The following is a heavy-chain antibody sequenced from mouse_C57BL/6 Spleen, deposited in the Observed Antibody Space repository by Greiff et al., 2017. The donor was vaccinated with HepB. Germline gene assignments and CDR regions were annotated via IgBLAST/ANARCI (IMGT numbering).Heavy chain of an antibody. J-gene: IGHJ4*01. V-gene: IGHV1-69*01. Sequence: VQLQESGAELVMPGASVKLSCKASGYTFTSYWMHWVKQRPGQGLEWIGEIDPSDSYTNYNQKFKGKSTLTVDKSSSTAYMQLSSLTSEDSAVYYCARWNYGSRNYAMDYWGQGTSVTVSS. D-gene: IGHD1-1*01. CDR1: GYTFTSYW. CDR3: ARWNYGSRNYAMDY. CDR2: IDPSDSYT.